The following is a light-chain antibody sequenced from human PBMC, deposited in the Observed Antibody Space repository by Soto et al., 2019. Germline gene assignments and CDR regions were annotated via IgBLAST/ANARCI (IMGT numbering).Light chain of an antibody. J-gene: IGLJ3*02. CDR3: ATWEDTLYAPV. Sequence: QSVLTQPPSTSGTPGQRVTISCSGSSSNIGSNPVQWYLQVPGTAPKLLIYRDNQRPSGVPDRFSGSKSGTSASLAISGLQSEDEGDYHCATWEDTLYAPVFGGGTKVTVL. CDR1: SSNIGSNP. CDR2: RDN. V-gene: IGLV1-44*01.